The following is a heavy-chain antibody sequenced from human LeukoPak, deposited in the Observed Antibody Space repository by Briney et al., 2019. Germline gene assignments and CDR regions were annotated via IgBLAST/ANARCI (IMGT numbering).Heavy chain of an antibody. CDR2: IHSSGSS. V-gene: IGHV4-61*09. Sequence: SQTLSLTCTVSGGSMSSGTYYWNWVRQPAGKGLEWIGHIHSSGSSRYNPSLKSRVTISLDTSKNRFSLRLTSVTAADTAVYYCARVVYDRSILGDCFDPWGQRTSVTVTS. D-gene: IGHD2-21*01. J-gene: IGHJ5*02. CDR3: ARVVYDRSILGDCFDP. CDR1: GGSMSSGTYY.